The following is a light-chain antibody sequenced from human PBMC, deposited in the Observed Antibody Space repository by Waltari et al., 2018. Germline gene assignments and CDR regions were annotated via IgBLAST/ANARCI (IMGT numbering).Light chain of an antibody. V-gene: IGLV2-14*01. J-gene: IGLJ1*01. CDR2: EVN. CDR3: SSYTSTNTYV. CDR1: SSDVGAQNY. Sequence: QSALTQPAAVSEPPGQSIPISCTGPSSDVGAQNYVSWYQQHPGEAPKRMIYEVNKRPSGTSNRFAGSKSGNTASLSISGLQAEDEADYYCSSYTSTNTYVFGSGTKVTVL.